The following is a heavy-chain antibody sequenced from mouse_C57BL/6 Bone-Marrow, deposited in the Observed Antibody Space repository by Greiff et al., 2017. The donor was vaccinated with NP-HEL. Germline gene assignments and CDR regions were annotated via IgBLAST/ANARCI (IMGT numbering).Heavy chain of an antibody. J-gene: IGHJ2*01. V-gene: IGHV1-64*01. D-gene: IGHD1-1*01. CDR2: IHPNSGST. CDR1: GYTFTSYW. Sequence: QVHVKQPGAELVKPGASVKLSCKASGYTFTSYWMHWVKQRPGQGLEWIGMIHPNSGSTNYNEKFKSKATLTVDKSSSTAYMQLSSLTSEDSAVYYCARGPYYYGSTFDYWGQGTTLTVSS. CDR3: ARGPYYYGSTFDY.